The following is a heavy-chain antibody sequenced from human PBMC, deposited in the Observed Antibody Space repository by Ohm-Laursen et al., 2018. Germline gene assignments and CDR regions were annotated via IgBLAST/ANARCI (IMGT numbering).Heavy chain of an antibody. CDR2: ISGGGGNT. V-gene: IGHV3-23*01. Sequence: SLRLSCTASGFTFSSYAMSWVRQAPGKGLEWVSAISGGGGNTYYADSVKGRFTISRDKSKNTLYLQMNSLRAEDSAVYYCARGTYSSSWYVGWGQGTLVTVSS. CDR1: GFTFSSYA. D-gene: IGHD6-13*01. CDR3: ARGTYSSSWYVG. J-gene: IGHJ4*02.